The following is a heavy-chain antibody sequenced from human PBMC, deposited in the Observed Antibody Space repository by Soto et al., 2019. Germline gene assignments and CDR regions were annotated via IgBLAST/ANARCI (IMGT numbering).Heavy chain of an antibody. Sequence: SETLSLTCSVSGYSVSSSDYYWAWIRQPPGKGLEWIGSMFYSGLTYYNPSLKSRVTLSIDTSKNHFSVRLNSVTAADTAVYYCAPLTVSLSGPYGIHVWGQGTTVTVSS. V-gene: IGHV4-39*01. CDR2: MFYSGLT. CDR1: GYSVSSSDYY. D-gene: IGHD2-15*01. J-gene: IGHJ6*02. CDR3: APLTVSLSGPYGIHV.